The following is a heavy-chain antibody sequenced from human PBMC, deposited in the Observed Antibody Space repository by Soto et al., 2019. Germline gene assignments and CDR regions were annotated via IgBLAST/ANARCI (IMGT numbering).Heavy chain of an antibody. CDR3: ARVMTNYGGSEYLQP. J-gene: IGHJ1*01. D-gene: IGHD1-7*01. V-gene: IGHV4-59*01. Sequence: PSETLSLTCTVSGDSISNYYWSWIRQPPGKGLEWIGHVFSSGRTNYNPSLKSRVTISVDTSKNQLSLKLSSVTAADTAVYYCARVMTNYGGSEYLQPWGQGTLVTVSS. CDR2: VFSSGRT. CDR1: GDSISNYY.